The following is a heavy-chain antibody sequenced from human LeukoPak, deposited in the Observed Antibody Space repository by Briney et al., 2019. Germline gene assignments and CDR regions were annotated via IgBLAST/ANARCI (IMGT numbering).Heavy chain of an antibody. CDR2: IYASGST. D-gene: IGHD6-13*01. Sequence: SETLSLTCTVSGGSIRSQYWSWIRQPAGRGLEWLGRIYASGSTNYSPSLKSRVTMSLDTSKNQFSLKLYSVTAADTAVYFCARDVSSWPFFDSWGQGTQVTVSP. CDR3: ARDVSSWPFFDS. V-gene: IGHV4-4*07. J-gene: IGHJ4*02. CDR1: GGSIRSQY.